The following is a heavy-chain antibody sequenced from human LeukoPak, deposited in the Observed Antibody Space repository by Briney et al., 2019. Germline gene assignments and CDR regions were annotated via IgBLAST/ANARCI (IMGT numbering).Heavy chain of an antibody. CDR3: ARTSGRYLYYYYYMDV. Sequence: PGESLKISCKGSGYSLTSYWIAWVRQMPGKGLEWMGIIYPGDSDTRYSPSFQGQVTISADKSISTAYLQWSSLKASDTAMYYCARTSGRYLYYYYYMDVWGKGTTVTVSS. V-gene: IGHV5-51*01. J-gene: IGHJ6*03. CDR1: GYSLTSYW. CDR2: IYPGDSDT. D-gene: IGHD1-26*01.